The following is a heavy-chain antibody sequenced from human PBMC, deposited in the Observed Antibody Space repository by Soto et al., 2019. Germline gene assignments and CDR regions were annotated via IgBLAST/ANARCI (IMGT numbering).Heavy chain of an antibody. J-gene: IGHJ6*02. CDR2: ISWNSGDI. Sequence: EVLLVESGGDLVQPGRSLRLSCAASGFTFDDYAMHWVRLAPGKGLEWVSGISWNSGDIYYADSVKGRFTISRDNAKNSLYLQMNSLRPDDTAMYYCAKDAIHVLLGYTYGAGGMDVWGQGTTVTVSS. D-gene: IGHD5-18*01. CDR1: GFTFDDYA. V-gene: IGHV3-9*01. CDR3: AKDAIHVLLGYTYGAGGMDV.